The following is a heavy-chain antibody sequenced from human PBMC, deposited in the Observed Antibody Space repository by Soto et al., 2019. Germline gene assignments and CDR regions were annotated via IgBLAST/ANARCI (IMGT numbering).Heavy chain of an antibody. J-gene: IGHJ6*02. D-gene: IGHD6-13*01. CDR1: GFTFSSYW. CDR2: IKQDGSEK. CDR3: ARAPCVGAAAGTFRYYSCSRMDA. Sequence: EVQLVESGGGLVQPGGSLRLSCAASGFTFSSYWMSWVRQAPGKGLEWVANIKQDGSEKYYVDSVKGRFTISRDNAKNSRYLRTRRLGAEDTAVYYCARAPCVGAAAGTFRYYSCSRMDAGGQGTTVTASS. V-gene: IGHV3-7*01.